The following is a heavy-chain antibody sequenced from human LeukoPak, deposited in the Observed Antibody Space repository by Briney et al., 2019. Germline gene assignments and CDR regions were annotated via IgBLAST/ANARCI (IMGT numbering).Heavy chain of an antibody. CDR1: GFTVSSNY. CDR3: ARDLGPLSLDY. V-gene: IGHV3-66*01. J-gene: IGHJ4*02. Sequence: GGSLRLSCAASGFTVSSNYMSWVRQAPGKGLEWVSVIYSGGSTYYADSVKGRFTISRDNSKNTLYLQMNSLRAEDTAVYYCARDLGPLSLDYWGQGTLVTVSS. CDR2: IYSGGST. D-gene: IGHD3-16*01.